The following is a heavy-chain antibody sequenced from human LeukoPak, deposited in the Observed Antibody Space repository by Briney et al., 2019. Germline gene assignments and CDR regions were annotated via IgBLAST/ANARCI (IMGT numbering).Heavy chain of an antibody. D-gene: IGHD1-26*01. CDR1: GFTFSSYE. V-gene: IGHV3-48*03. Sequence: GGSLRLSCAASGFTFSSYEMNWVRQAPGKGLEWVSYISSSGSTIYYADSVKGRFTISRDNAKNSLYLQMNSLRAEDAAVYYCASSSGSYYGGFDYWGQGTLVTVSS. J-gene: IGHJ4*02. CDR2: ISSSGSTI. CDR3: ASSSGSYYGGFDY.